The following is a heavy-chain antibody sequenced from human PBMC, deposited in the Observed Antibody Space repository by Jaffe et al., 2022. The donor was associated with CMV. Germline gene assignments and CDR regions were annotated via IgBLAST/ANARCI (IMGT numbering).Heavy chain of an antibody. V-gene: IGHV3-11*06. D-gene: IGHD2-2*02. CDR1: GFTFSDYY. CDR3: ARDHQDCSSTSCYRDAFDI. J-gene: IGHJ3*02. Sequence: QVQLVESGGGLVKPGGSLRLSCAASGFTFSDYYMSWIRQAPGKGLEWVSYISSSSSYTNYADSVKGRFTISRDNAKNSLYLQMNSLRAEDTAVYYCARDHQDCSSTSCYRDAFDIWGQGTMVTVSS. CDR2: ISSSSSYT.